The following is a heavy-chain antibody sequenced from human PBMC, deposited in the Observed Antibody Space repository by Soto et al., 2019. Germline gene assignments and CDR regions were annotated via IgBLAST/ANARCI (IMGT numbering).Heavy chain of an antibody. J-gene: IGHJ4*02. CDR3: VKIAVAGTGYFDY. Sequence: QVQLVQSGAEVKKPGSSVKVSCKASGGTFSSYTISWVRQAPGQGLEWIGRIIPILGIANYAQKFQGRVTITADKSTSTAYMELSSLRSEDTAVYYCVKIAVAGTGYFDYWGQGTLVTVSS. D-gene: IGHD6-19*01. V-gene: IGHV1-69*02. CDR1: GGTFSSYT. CDR2: IIPILGIA.